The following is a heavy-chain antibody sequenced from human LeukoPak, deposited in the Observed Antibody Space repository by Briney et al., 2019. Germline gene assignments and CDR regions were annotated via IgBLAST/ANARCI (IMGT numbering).Heavy chain of an antibody. V-gene: IGHV3-66*02. J-gene: IGHJ5*02. D-gene: IGHD3-3*01. CDR3: ASGDFWSGYYTGFMPDP. CDR2: IYSGGST. CDR1: GFTVSSNY. Sequence: PGGSLRLSCAASGFTVSSNYMSWVRQAPGKGLEWVSVIYSGGSTYYADSVKGRFTISRDNSKNTLYLQMNSPRAEDTAVYYCASGDFWSGYYTGFMPDPWGQGTLVTVSS.